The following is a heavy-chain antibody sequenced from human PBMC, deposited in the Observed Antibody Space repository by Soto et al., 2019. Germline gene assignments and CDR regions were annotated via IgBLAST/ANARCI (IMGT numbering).Heavy chain of an antibody. D-gene: IGHD3-3*01. V-gene: IGHV3-30*18. CDR1: GFTFSSYG. Sequence: GGSVRLSCAASGFTFSSYGMHWVRQAPGKGLEWVAVISYDGSNKYYADSVKGRFTISRDNSKNTLYLQMNSLRAEDTAVYYCAKDIWDFWSGYPNAFDIWGQGTMVTVSS. CDR2: ISYDGSNK. CDR3: AKDIWDFWSGYPNAFDI. J-gene: IGHJ3*02.